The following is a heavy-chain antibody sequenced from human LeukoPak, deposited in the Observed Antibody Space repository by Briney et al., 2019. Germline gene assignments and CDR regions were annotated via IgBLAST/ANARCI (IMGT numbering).Heavy chain of an antibody. D-gene: IGHD3-22*01. V-gene: IGHV1-18*01. CDR2: ISAYNGNT. Sequence: ASVKVSCKASGYTFTSYGISWVRQAPGQGREWMGWISAYNGNTNYAQKLQGRVTMTTDTSTSTAYMELRSLRSDDTAVYYCARGRYYDSSVSWFDPWGQGTLVTVSS. J-gene: IGHJ5*02. CDR3: ARGRYYDSSVSWFDP. CDR1: GYTFTSYG.